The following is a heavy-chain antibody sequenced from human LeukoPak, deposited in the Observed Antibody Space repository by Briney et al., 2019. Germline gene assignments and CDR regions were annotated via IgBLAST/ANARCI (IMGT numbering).Heavy chain of an antibody. CDR2: IKQNGSEK. D-gene: IGHD3-3*01. Sequence: PGGSMTLSCAASASTFSSLWMGWVRQAPGKGLGWVANIKQNGSEKYYGESVKGRFTISRDNAKNSLYLQMNSLRAEDTAVYYCARDLRSLGYWGQGTLVTVSS. J-gene: IGHJ4*02. V-gene: IGHV3-7*01. CDR1: ASTFSSLW. CDR3: ARDLRSLGY.